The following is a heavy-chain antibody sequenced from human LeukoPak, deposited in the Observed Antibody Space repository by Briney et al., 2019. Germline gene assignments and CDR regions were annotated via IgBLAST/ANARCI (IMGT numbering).Heavy chain of an antibody. D-gene: IGHD3-10*01. V-gene: IGHV4-59*02. J-gene: IGHJ5*02. Sequence: SETLSLTCTVSGGSVSDYYWSWIRQSPGKGLEWIGYIYYTGSTSYNPSLRSRATMSADTSKNQFSLKLSSVTAADTAVYYCARDSGTTGEVKFDPWGQGTLVTVSS. CDR2: IYYTGST. CDR3: ARDSGTTGEVKFDP. CDR1: GGSVSDYY.